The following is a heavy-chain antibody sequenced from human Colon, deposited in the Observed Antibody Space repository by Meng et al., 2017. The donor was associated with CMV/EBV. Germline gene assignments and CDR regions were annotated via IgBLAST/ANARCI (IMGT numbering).Heavy chain of an antibody. Sequence: GESLKISCAASGFIFDKFAMTWVRQAPGKGLEWVSVIYTDSYRKFYADSVMGRFSISRDDSSNKLFLQMHSLRAEDTATYYCARCTSSIDAFDIWGQGTMVTVSS. J-gene: IGHJ3*02. CDR3: ARCTSSIDAFDI. D-gene: IGHD3-3*02. V-gene: IGHV3-23*03. CDR1: GFIFDKFA. CDR2: IYTDSYRK.